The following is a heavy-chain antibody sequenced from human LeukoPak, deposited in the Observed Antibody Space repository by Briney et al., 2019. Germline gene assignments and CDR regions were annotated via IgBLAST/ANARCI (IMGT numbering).Heavy chain of an antibody. J-gene: IGHJ4*02. V-gene: IGHV3-23*01. CDR2: ISASGGST. Sequence: GGSLRLSCAASGCIFSNYAMTWVRQAPGEGLEWVSGISASGGSTYYADSVKGRFTISRDNSKNTLFLQMNSLRAEDTAVYYCAKGSDTDSYEATDWGQGTLVTVSS. CDR3: AKGSDTDSYEATD. CDR1: GCIFSNYA. D-gene: IGHD5-12*01.